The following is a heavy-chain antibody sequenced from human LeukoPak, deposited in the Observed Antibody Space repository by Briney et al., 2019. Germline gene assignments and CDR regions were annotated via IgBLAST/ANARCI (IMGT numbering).Heavy chain of an antibody. CDR1: GGSISSYY. V-gene: IGHV4-4*07. J-gene: IGHJ4*02. CDR2: IYTSGST. D-gene: IGHD4-17*01. Sequence: SEALSLTCTVSGGSISSYYWSWIRQPAGKGLEWIGRIYTSGSTNYNPSLKSRVTMSVDTSKNQFSLKLSSVTAADTAVYYCARDAPNLDYGDYGEFDYWGQGTLVTVSS. CDR3: ARDAPNLDYGDYGEFDY.